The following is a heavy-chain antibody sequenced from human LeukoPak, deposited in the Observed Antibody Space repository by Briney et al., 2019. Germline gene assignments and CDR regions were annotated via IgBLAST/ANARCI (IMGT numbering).Heavy chain of an antibody. Sequence: PGGSLRLSSAASGFTFSNYAMTWVRQAPGKGLEWVSAISGSGDRTYFADSVKGRFSISRDNSKNTLYLQMNSLRAEDTAVYYCAKDAGIAVVGFFDYWGQGTLVTVSS. CDR1: GFTFSNYA. CDR2: ISGSGDRT. D-gene: IGHD6-19*01. V-gene: IGHV3-23*01. CDR3: AKDAGIAVVGFFDY. J-gene: IGHJ4*02.